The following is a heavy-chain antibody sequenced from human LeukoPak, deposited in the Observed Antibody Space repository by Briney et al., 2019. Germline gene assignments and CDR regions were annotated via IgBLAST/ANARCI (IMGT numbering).Heavy chain of an antibody. V-gene: IGHV7-4-1*02. J-gene: IGHJ4*02. CDR3: ARDLLWFGELWNFDY. Sequence: ASVTVSCKASGYTFTSYAMNWVRQAPGQGLEWMGWINTNTGNPTYAQGFTGRFVFSLDTSVSTAYLQISSLKAEDTAVYYCARDLLWFGELWNFDYWGQGTLVTVSS. D-gene: IGHD3-10*01. CDR1: GYTFTSYA. CDR2: INTNTGNP.